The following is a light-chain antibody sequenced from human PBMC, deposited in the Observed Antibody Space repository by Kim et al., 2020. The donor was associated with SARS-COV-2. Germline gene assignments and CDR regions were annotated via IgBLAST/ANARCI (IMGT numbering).Light chain of an antibody. J-gene: IGKJ2*01. Sequence: LSPGESATLSCRASQSVSSSYLAWYQQKPGQAPRLLIYGASSRATGIPDRFSGSGSGTDFTLTISRLEPEDFAVYYCQQYGSSHHTFGQGTKLEI. V-gene: IGKV3-20*01. CDR3: QQYGSSHHT. CDR1: QSVSSSY. CDR2: GAS.